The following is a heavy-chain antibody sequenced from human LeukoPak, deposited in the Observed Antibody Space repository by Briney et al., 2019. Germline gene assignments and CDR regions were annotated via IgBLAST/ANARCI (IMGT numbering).Heavy chain of an antibody. Sequence: GGSLRLSCAASGFTFSDYYMSWIRQAPGKGLEWVSVIYSGGSTYYADSVKGRFTISRDNSKNTLYLQMNSLRAEDTAVYYCARDPKYYDILTGYCDWGQGTLVTVSS. CDR3: ARDPKYYDILTGYCD. D-gene: IGHD3-9*01. CDR1: GFTFSDYY. J-gene: IGHJ4*02. CDR2: IYSGGST. V-gene: IGHV3-66*01.